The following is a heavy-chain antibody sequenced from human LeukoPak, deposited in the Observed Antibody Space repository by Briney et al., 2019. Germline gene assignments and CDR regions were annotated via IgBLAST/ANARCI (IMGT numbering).Heavy chain of an antibody. CDR1: GGSTSSSSFY. Sequence: LETLSLTCTVSGGSTSSSSFYWGRIRQPPGKGLEWIGIIYYSGSKFYYNPSLESRVTISVDASKNQFSLRLSSVTSAETAVYYCARRSDTSMGFFDYWGQGTPVTVSS. V-gene: IGHV4-39*01. J-gene: IGHJ4*02. CDR2: IYYSGSKF. CDR3: ARRSDTSMGFFDY. D-gene: IGHD5-18*01.